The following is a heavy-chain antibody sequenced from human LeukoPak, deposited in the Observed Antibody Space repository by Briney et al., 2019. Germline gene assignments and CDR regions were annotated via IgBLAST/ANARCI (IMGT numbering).Heavy chain of an antibody. CDR3: AKHVGISSSTSCYTLNSYYYYYMDV. CDR1: GFTFSSYA. V-gene: IGHV3-23*01. J-gene: IGHJ6*03. CDR2: ISGSGGST. Sequence: GGSLRLSCAASGFTFSSYAMSWVCQAPGKGLEWVSAISGSGGSTYYADSVKGRFTISRDNSKNTLYLQMNSLRAEDTAVYYCAKHVGISSSTSCYTLNSYYYYYMDVWGKGTTVTVSS. D-gene: IGHD2-2*02.